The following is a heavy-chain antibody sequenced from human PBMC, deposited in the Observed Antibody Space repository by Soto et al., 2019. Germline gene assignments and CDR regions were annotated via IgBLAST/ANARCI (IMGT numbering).Heavy chain of an antibody. CDR3: APHDFDY. CDR2: ISDDGTKK. J-gene: IGHJ4*02. Sequence: QVQLVESGGGVVQPGRSLRLSCAASGFTFSNYAMHWVRQAPGKGLEWVAIISDDGTKKYYADSVKGRFTISRDNSKNTLYLQLNGLRTEDTAVYFCAPHDFDYWGQGTLVTVSS. V-gene: IGHV3-30*04. CDR1: GFTFSNYA.